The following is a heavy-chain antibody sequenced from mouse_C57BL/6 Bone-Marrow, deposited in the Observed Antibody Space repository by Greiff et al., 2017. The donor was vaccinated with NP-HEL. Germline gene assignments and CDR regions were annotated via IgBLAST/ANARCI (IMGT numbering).Heavy chain of an antibody. J-gene: IGHJ2*01. D-gene: IGHD2-2*01. CDR3: ALESKWFSHYFDY. CDR2: IDPEDGET. CDR1: GFNIKDYY. Sequence: DQLQQSGAELVKPGASVKLSCTASGFNIKDYYMHWVKQRTEQGLEWIGRIDPEDGETKSAPKFQGKATITSDTSSNTAYLQLSSLTSADTAVYYCALESKWFSHYFDYWGQGTTLTVSS. V-gene: IGHV14-2*01.